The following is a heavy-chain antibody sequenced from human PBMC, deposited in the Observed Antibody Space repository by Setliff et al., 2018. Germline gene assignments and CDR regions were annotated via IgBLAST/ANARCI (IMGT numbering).Heavy chain of an antibody. CDR3: ARHRVGNSGYAIPILDF. CDR1: GYSFTDYW. V-gene: IGHV5-51*01. J-gene: IGHJ4*02. Sequence: RGASLKISCKASGYSFTDYWIAWVRQMPGKGLERMGIIYPSNSNIKYSPSFEAQITFSVDKSITTAYLQWSSLKASDTAIYYCARHRVGNSGYAIPILDFWGQGALVTVSS. CDR2: IYPSNSNI. D-gene: IGHD5-12*01.